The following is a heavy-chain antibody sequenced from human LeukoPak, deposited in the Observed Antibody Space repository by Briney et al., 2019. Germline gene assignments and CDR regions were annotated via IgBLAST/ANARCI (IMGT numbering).Heavy chain of an antibody. D-gene: IGHD6-6*01. J-gene: IGHJ4*02. V-gene: IGHV3-7*04. CDR3: ARGGVALVPRSPFDY. Sequence: PGGSLRLSCAASGFTVSSNEMSWVRQAPGKGLEWVANIKQDGSEKYYVDSVKGRFTISRDNAKNSLYLQMNSLRAEDTAVYYCARGGVALVPRSPFDYWGQGTLVTVSS. CDR1: GFTVSSNE. CDR2: IKQDGSEK.